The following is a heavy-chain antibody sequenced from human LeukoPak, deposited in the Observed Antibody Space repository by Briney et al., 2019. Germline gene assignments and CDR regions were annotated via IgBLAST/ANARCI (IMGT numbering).Heavy chain of an antibody. CDR2: INFSGGST. CDR1: GFTFSRNS. J-gene: IGHJ6*03. Sequence: GGSLRLSCAASGFTFSRNSMSWVRQAPGQGLEWVSGINFSGGSTYYADSVKGRFTISRDNSKNTLYLQINSLRAEDTAVYYCAKRYCDSTTCFYYMDVWGKGTTVTVSS. V-gene: IGHV3-23*01. D-gene: IGHD2-2*01. CDR3: AKRYCDSTTCFYYMDV.